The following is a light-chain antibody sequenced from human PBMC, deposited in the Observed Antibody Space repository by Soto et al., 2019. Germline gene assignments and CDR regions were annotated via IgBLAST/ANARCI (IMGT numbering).Light chain of an antibody. J-gene: IGLJ3*02. V-gene: IGLV2-14*02. Sequence: QSVLTQPASVSGSPGQSITISCTGGSSDVGSYNRVSWYRQHPGKAPQLMIYEVSNRPSGVSNRFSGPKSGNTASLTISGLQAEDEADYFCSSLTTSDTWVIGGGTK. CDR1: SSDVGSYNR. CDR2: EVS. CDR3: SSLTTSDTWV.